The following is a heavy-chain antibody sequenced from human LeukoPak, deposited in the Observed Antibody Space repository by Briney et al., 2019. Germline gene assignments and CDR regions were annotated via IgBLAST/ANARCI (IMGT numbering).Heavy chain of an antibody. CDR3: ARDLRGDYDY. CDR1: GFTFSSYS. V-gene: IGHV3-21*01. D-gene: IGHD4-17*01. Sequence: GGSLRLSCAASGFTFSSYSMNWVRQAPGKGLEWVSSISSSSSYIYYADSVKGRFTISRDNAKNSLYLQMNSLRAENTAVYYCARDLRGDYDYWGQGTLVTVSS. J-gene: IGHJ4*02. CDR2: ISSSSSYI.